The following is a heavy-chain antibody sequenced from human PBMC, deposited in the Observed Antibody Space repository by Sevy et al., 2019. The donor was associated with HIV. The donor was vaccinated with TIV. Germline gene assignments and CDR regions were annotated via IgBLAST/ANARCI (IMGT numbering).Heavy chain of an antibody. CDR2: ISSSGGST. CDR1: GFIFNTYA. V-gene: IGHV3-23*01. D-gene: IGHD3-16*01. CDR3: AKEALWGFDP. Sequence: GGCLRLSCSASGFIFNTYAMTWVRQAPGKGLDWVSTISSSGGSTYYADSVRGRFSISTDNSKNTGYLEMNSLRAEDTAVYYCAKEALWGFDPWGQGTLVTVSS. J-gene: IGHJ5*02.